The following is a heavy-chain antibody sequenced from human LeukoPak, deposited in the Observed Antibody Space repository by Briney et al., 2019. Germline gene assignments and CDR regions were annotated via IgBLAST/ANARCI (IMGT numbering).Heavy chain of an antibody. CDR2: ISSSGGNT. CDR1: GFAFNSYA. J-gene: IGHJ4*01. V-gene: IGHV3-23*01. CDR3: ATRGGSGSKRYFEF. D-gene: IGHD3-10*01. Sequence: PGGSLRLSCAASGFAFNSYAMSWVRQAPGKGLEWVSAISSSGGNTYYGDSVKGRSTISRDNSKNTLYVQMSSLRVEDTAVYYCATRGGSGSKRYFEFWGHGTLVAVSS.